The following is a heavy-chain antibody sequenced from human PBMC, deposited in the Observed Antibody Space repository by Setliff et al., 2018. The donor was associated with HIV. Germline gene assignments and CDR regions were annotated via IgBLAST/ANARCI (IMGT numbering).Heavy chain of an antibody. CDR1: RGTFNRYT. J-gene: IGHJ5*02. D-gene: IGHD2-21*02. CDR2: IIPMYGTT. CDR3: ATDVGVVTAHNWFDP. V-gene: IGHV1-69*13. Sequence: SVKVSCKASRGTFNRYTISWVRQAPGQGLEWMGGIIPMYGTTKYAKKFQGRVTLTADESTSTAYLELSSLRSDDTAVYYCATDVGVVTAHNWFDPWGQGTLVTVSS.